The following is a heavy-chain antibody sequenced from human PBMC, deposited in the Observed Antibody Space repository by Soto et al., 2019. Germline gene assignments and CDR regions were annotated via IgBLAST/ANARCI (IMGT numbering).Heavy chain of an antibody. CDR1: GFHFSDHY. V-gene: IGHV3-72*01. J-gene: IGHJ4*02. D-gene: IGHD3-10*01. Sequence: EVQLVESGGGLVQPGGSLRLSCADSGFHFSDHYMDWVRQAPGKGLEWVGRSKNKADSYTTEYAASVKGRFTISRDGSKNSLFLQMNSLKTEDTAVYYCTVWGSGNDFGAAWGQGILVTVSS. CDR2: SKNKADSYTT. CDR3: TVWGSGNDFGAA.